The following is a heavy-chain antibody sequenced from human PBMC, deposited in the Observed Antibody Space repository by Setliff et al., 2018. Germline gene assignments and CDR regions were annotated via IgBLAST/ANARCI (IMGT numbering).Heavy chain of an antibody. CDR2: FHTGGAT. J-gene: IGHJ1*01. Sequence: SETLSLTCSVSGGSISSGGFYWSWNRQSAGRGLEWIGHFHTGGATDYNLSLKSRVTISLDSSKNQFSLRLSSVTAADAAVYFCARESATIGEFPLYYFDRWGQGIPVTVSS. D-gene: IGHD3-10*01. CDR1: GGSISSGGFY. CDR3: ARESATIGEFPLYYFDR. V-gene: IGHV4-61*09.